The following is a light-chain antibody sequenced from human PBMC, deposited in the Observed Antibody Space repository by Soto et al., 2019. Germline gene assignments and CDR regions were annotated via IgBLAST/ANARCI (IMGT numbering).Light chain of an antibody. Sequence: IHLTQSTSSLSASVGNRVTLTCRASETISSWLAWYQQKQGKAPKLLIYKASTLKSGVPSRFSGSVYGTEFTLTISSLQTDDFATYYCQHYNSYSEAFGQGTKV. CDR3: QHYNSYSEA. J-gene: IGKJ1*01. CDR2: KAS. V-gene: IGKV1-5*03. CDR1: ETISSW.